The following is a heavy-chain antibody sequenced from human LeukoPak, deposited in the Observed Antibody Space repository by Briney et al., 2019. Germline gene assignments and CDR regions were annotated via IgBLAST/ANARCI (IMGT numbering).Heavy chain of an antibody. V-gene: IGHV4-4*02. CDR3: AGTGQWLAFGY. CDR1: GDSVNNTNW. D-gene: IGHD6-19*01. J-gene: IGHJ4*02. Sequence: PSETLSLTCAVSGDSVNNTNWWTWVRQSPGKGLEWIGEIFHSGVTNYNPSLKSRVTISVDTSKNQFSLKLSSVTAADTAVYYCAGTGQWLAFGYWGQGTLVTVSS. CDR2: IFHSGVT.